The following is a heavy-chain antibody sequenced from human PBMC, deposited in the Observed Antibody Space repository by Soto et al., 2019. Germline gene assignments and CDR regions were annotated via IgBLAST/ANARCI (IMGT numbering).Heavy chain of an antibody. J-gene: IGHJ6*02. Sequence: SVEVSFRASCYTFLNYDVAWVRRAPGQGLEWMGWISISKGKTYYQQSLQGRVTMTTDTATTTAYMEVRSLRSDDKAVYYCARKGYIGNFGLDVWGQGTKVTVSS. CDR3: ARKGYIGNFGLDV. V-gene: IGHV1-18*01. CDR1: CYTFLNYD. D-gene: IGHD5-12*01. CDR2: ISISKGKT.